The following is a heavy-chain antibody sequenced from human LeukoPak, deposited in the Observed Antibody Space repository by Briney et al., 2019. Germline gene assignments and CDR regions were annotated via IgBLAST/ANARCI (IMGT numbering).Heavy chain of an antibody. CDR3: AGQSGYDYYGFDY. D-gene: IGHD5-12*01. Sequence: GRSLRLSCAASGFTFSSYAMHWVRQAPGKGLEWVAVISYDGSNKYYADSVKGRFTISRDNSKNTLYLQMNSLRAEDTAVYYCAGQSGYDYYGFDYWGQGTLVTVSS. CDR1: GFTFSSYA. V-gene: IGHV3-30-3*01. CDR2: ISYDGSNK. J-gene: IGHJ4*02.